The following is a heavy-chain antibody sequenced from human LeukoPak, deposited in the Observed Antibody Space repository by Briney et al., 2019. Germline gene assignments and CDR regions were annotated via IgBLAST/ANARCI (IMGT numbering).Heavy chain of an antibody. D-gene: IGHD1-1*01. CDR3: TRDRGAYNLYDY. J-gene: IGHJ4*02. CDR1: GFTFGDYA. V-gene: IGHV3-49*03. Sequence: GGSLRLSCTVSGFTFGDYAMSWIRQAPGKGLEWVGFIRSKAYGETADYAASVKGRFIISRDDSKAIAYLQMNSLKTEDTAVYHCTRDRGAYNLYDYWGQGTLVTVSS. CDR2: IRSKAYGETA.